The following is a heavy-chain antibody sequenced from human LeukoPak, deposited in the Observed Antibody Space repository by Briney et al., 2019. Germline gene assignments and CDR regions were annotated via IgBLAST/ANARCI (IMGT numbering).Heavy chain of an antibody. Sequence: ASVKVSCKASGGTFSSYAINWVRQATGQGLEWMGWMNPNSGNTGYAQKLRGRVTITRNTSISTAYMELSSLRSEDTAVYYCARGRSGSYYWVNFDYWGQGTLVTVSS. V-gene: IGHV1-8*03. CDR2: MNPNSGNT. J-gene: IGHJ4*02. D-gene: IGHD1-26*01. CDR3: ARGRSGSYYWVNFDY. CDR1: GGTFSSYA.